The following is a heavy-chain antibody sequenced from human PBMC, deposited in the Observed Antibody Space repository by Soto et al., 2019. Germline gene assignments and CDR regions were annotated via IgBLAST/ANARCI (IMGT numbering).Heavy chain of an antibody. CDR1: GYTFTDYY. J-gene: IGHJ6*02. CDR2: MNPKSGGA. V-gene: IGHV1-2*02. D-gene: IGHD3-22*01. Sequence: ASVRVSCKTSGYTFTDYYTHWVRQAPGQGLEWMGWMNPKSGGAYFAQKFQGRVTLTRDTSIGTAYIEVNSLTSDDTAVYFCTRENNVKSEGYYDVINFWCQGTTVTVSS. CDR3: TRENNVKSEGYYDVINF.